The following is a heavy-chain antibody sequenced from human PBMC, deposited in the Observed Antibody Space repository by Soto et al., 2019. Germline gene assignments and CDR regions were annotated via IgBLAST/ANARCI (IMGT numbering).Heavy chain of an antibody. CDR2: VSAYNGDT. Sequence: QVQLVQSGGEVKKPGASVKVSCKASGYTFTNYGIDWVRQVPGHGLEWMGWVSAYNGDTNYAQKRQGTVTMTTDTSTSTACMELRVLSSDDTAVDYCAGAQAMIELIWFYGMNVWGQGTTATV. V-gene: IGHV1-18*01. CDR3: AGAQAMIELIWFYGMNV. D-gene: IGHD3-10*01. J-gene: IGHJ6*02. CDR1: GYTFTNYG.